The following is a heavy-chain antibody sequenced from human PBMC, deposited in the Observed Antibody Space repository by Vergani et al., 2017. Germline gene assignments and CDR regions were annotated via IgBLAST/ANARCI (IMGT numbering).Heavy chain of an antibody. CDR2: IRYDGSNK. CDR1: GVTFSSYG. Sequence: QVHLVESGGGVVQPGGSLRLSCAASGVTFSSYGMHWVRQAPGKGLEWVAFIRYDGSNKYYADSVKGRFTISRDNSKNTLYLQMNSLRAEDTAVYYCAKDSRDGYKKGGFDYWGQGTLVTVSS. V-gene: IGHV3-30*02. D-gene: IGHD5-24*01. J-gene: IGHJ4*02. CDR3: AKDSRDGYKKGGFDY.